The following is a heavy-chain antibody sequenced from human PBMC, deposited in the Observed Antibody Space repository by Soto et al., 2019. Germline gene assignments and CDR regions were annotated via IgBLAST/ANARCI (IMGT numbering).Heavy chain of an antibody. Sequence: VQLLESGGALVQPGGSLRLSCEASGFTFRSYAMSWVRQAPGKGLEWVSAISDNGGNTYYPDSVRGRFTISRDNSKNTLFLQMNSVRAEDRAVYYCAKDFSYDSSGVLDYWGQGTLVTVSS. J-gene: IGHJ4*02. V-gene: IGHV3-23*01. D-gene: IGHD3-22*01. CDR3: AKDFSYDSSGVLDY. CDR2: ISDNGGNT. CDR1: GFTFRSYA.